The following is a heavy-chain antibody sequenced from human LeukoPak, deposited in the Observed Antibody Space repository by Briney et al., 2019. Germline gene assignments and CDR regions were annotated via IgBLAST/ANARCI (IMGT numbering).Heavy chain of an antibody. V-gene: IGHV4-59*01. Sequence: SETLSLTCTFSGGSISSNYWSWIRQPPGKGLEWIGYIYDGGTTNYNPSLKSRATISEDMSKNQFSLKVRSVTAADTAVYYCARSTGGWSYFDHWGQGILVTVSS. CDR3: ARSTGGWSYFDH. D-gene: IGHD6-19*01. J-gene: IGHJ4*02. CDR2: IYDGGTT. CDR1: GGSISSNY.